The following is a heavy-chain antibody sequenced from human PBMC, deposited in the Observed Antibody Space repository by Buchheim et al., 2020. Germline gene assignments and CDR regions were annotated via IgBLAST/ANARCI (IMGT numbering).Heavy chain of an antibody. V-gene: IGHV3-21*06. CDR2: INSSGGSI. J-gene: IGHJ6*02. D-gene: IGHD6-25*01. CDR1: GFTFNTYN. Sequence: EVQLVESGGGLVRPGGSLRVSCVASGFTFNTYNMNWVRQAPGKGLEWVSSINSSGGSIDYADSVKDRFTISRDNAKNSLYLQMNRLMAEDTVVYYCARDPEATLYINNNYHCIDVWGQGTT. CDR3: ARDPEATLYINNNYHCIDV.